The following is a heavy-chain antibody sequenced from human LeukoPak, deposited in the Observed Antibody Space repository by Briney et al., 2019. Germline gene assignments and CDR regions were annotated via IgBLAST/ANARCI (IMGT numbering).Heavy chain of an antibody. CDR3: ARASYSYYYYMDV. CDR1: GGSISPYY. D-gene: IGHD2-21*01. J-gene: IGHJ6*03. V-gene: IGHV4-59*01. Sequence: SETLSLTCTVSGGSISPYYWSWIRQPPGKGLEWIGYFFYSGSTNYNPSLKSRVIISIDTSKNQISLSLTSVTAADTAVYYCARASYSYYYYMDVWGKGTTVTISS. CDR2: FFYSGST.